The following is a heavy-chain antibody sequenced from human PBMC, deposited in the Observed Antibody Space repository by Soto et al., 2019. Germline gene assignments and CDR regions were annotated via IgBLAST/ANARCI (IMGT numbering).Heavy chain of an antibody. D-gene: IGHD6-19*01. Sequence: QVQLVQYGAEVKKPGASVKVSCKASGYTFTSYGISWVRQAPGQGLEWMGWISVYNGNTNYAQKLQGRVTMTTDTSTSTAYMELRSLRSDDTAVYYCARVRSSGWYAHAFDIWGQGTMVTVSS. CDR3: ARVRSSGWYAHAFDI. CDR2: ISVYNGNT. J-gene: IGHJ3*02. CDR1: GYTFTSYG. V-gene: IGHV1-18*01.